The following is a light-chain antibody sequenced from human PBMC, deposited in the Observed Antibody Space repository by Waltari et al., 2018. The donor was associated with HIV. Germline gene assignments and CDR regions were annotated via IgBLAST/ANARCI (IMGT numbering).Light chain of an antibody. Sequence: EIMLTQTPAPLSSSPGEAATLSCRASQSVGSYLAWYQQKPGRAPRLLIYDAINRATGIPARFSGSGSGTDFTLTISSLEPEDFAVYYCQQRSDSPPSTFGGGTKVEI. CDR1: QSVGSY. J-gene: IGKJ4*01. V-gene: IGKV3-11*01. CDR2: DAI. CDR3: QQRSDSPPST.